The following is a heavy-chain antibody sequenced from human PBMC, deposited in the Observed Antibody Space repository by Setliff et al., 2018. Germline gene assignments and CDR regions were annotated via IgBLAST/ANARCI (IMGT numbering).Heavy chain of an antibody. CDR3: ARVGATAQVIDY. V-gene: IGHV3-9*01. Sequence: SLRLSCAASGFTFSTYGLNWVRQAPGKGLEWVSGISWNSGSIGYADSVKGRFTISRDNAKNTLYLQMNSLRAEDTAVYYCARVGATAQVIDYWGQGTLVTVSS. CDR1: GFTFSTYG. J-gene: IGHJ4*02. CDR2: ISWNSGSI. D-gene: IGHD5-12*01.